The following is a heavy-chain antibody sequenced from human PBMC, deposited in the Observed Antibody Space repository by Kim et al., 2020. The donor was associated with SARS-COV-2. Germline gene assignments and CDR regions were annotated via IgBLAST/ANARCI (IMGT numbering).Heavy chain of an antibody. CDR2: INHSGST. CDR3: ARGRKQWLVL. Sequence: SETLSLTCAVYGGSFSGYYWSWIRQPPGKGLEWIGEINHSGSTNYNPSLKSRVTISVDTSKNQFSLKLSSVTAADTAVYYCARGRKQWLVLWGQGTLVTVSS. D-gene: IGHD6-19*01. CDR1: GGSFSGYY. V-gene: IGHV4-34*01. J-gene: IGHJ4*02.